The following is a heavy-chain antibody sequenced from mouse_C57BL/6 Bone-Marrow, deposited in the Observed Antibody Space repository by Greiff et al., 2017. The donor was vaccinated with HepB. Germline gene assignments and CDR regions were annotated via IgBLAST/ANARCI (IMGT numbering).Heavy chain of an antibody. CDR3: ASGGYPYYAMDY. Sequence: VQLQESGAELVKPGASVKMSCKATGYNFTSYWITWVKQRPGQGLEWIGDIYPGSGSTNYNEKFKSKATLTVDTSSSTAYMQLSSLTSEDSAVYYCASGGYPYYAMDYWGQGTSVTVSS. J-gene: IGHJ4*01. CDR2: IYPGSGST. CDR1: GYNFTSYW. V-gene: IGHV1-55*01. D-gene: IGHD1-1*02.